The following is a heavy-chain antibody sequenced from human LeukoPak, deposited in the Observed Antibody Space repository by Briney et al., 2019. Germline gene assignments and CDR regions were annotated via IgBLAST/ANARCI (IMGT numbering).Heavy chain of an antibody. CDR3: ATDIVVVPAATKIVLAEAFDI. D-gene: IGHD2-2*01. V-gene: IGHV1-2*02. Sequence: GASVKVSCKASGYTFTGYYMHWVRQAPGQGLEWMGWINPNSGGTNYAQKFQGRVTMTRDTSISTAYMELSRLRSDDTAVYYCATDIVVVPAATKIVLAEAFDIWGQGTMVTVSS. J-gene: IGHJ3*02. CDR1: GYTFTGYY. CDR2: INPNSGGT.